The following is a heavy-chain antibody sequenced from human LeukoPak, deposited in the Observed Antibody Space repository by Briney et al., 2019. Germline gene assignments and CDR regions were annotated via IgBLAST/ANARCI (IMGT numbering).Heavy chain of an antibody. V-gene: IGHV4-59*12. CDR2: IHSSGTA. D-gene: IGHD3-9*01. Sequence: MSSETLSLTCTVSGGSISSYYWSWIRQPPGKGLEWIGYIHSSGTAYYNPSLKSRVTISLDRSKNQFSLNLTSVTAADTAVYYCARETPLRYFDPWGQGTLVTVSS. CDR1: GGSISSYY. CDR3: ARETPLRYFDP. J-gene: IGHJ5*02.